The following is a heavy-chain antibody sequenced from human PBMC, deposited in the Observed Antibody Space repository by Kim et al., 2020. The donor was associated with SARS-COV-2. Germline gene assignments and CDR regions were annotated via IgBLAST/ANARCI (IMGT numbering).Heavy chain of an antibody. CDR3: ARDRFNSIDWKSVFDH. CDR1: GDSISSSSYY. J-gene: IGHJ4*02. Sequence: SETLSLTCTVSGDSISSSSYYWGWIRQPPGKGLEWIGSIYSDGSSYYNPSLKSRVTISLDTPKNPFSLTLNSVTAADSAVYYCARDRFNSIDWKSVFDHWGAGTLVTVSS. V-gene: IGHV4-39*07. CDR2: IYSDGSS. D-gene: IGHD3-22*01.